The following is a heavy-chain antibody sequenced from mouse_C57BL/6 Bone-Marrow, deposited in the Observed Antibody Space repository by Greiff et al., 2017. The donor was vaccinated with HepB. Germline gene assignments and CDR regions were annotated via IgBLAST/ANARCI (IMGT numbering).Heavy chain of an antibody. V-gene: IGHV1-55*01. CDR3: ARYYGSSYSFAY. J-gene: IGHJ3*01. D-gene: IGHD1-1*01. CDR2: IYPGSGST. CDR1: GYTFTSYW. Sequence: VKLQQPGAELVKPGASVKMSCKASGYTFTSYWITWVKQRPGQGLEWIGDIYPGSGSTNYNEKFKSKATLTVDTSSSTAYMQLSSLTSEDSAVYYCARYYGSSYSFAYWGQGTLVTVSA.